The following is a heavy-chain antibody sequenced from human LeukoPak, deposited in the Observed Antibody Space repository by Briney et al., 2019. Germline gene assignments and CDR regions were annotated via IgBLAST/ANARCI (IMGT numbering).Heavy chain of an antibody. J-gene: IGHJ5*02. CDR1: GFTFNSYG. D-gene: IGHD2/OR15-2a*01. CDR3: ARGKTSQNIVTRKTYNWFDP. V-gene: IGHV3-30*03. Sequence: GGSLRLSCAASGFTFNSYGMHWVRQAPGKGLEWVAVISYDGSNKYYADSVKGRFTISRDNSKNSLYLQMKSLRAEDTAVYYCARGKTSQNIVTRKTYNWFDPWGQGTLVTVSS. CDR2: ISYDGSNK.